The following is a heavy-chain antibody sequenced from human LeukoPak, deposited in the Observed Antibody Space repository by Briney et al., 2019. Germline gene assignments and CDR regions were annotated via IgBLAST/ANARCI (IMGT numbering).Heavy chain of an antibody. CDR1: GFTFSSYG. Sequence: GRSLRLSCAASGFTFSSYGMHWVRQAPGKGLEWVAVISYDGSNKYYADSVKGRFTISRDNSKNTLYLQMNSLRAEDTAVYYCAKVGSNPDIFDYWGQGTLVTVSS. J-gene: IGHJ4*02. D-gene: IGHD2-15*01. CDR2: ISYDGSNK. V-gene: IGHV3-30*18. CDR3: AKVGSNPDIFDY.